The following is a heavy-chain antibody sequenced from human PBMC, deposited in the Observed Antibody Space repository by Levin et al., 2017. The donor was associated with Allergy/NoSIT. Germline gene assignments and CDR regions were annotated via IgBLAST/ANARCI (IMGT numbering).Heavy chain of an antibody. CDR3: ARKFGEQQLDHTFDY. D-gene: IGHD6-13*01. V-gene: IGHV4-31*03. CDR2: IYYSGST. CDR1: GGSISSGGYY. J-gene: IGHJ4*02. Sequence: SETLSLTCTVSGGSISSGGYYWSWIRQHPGKGLEWIGYIYYSGSTYYNPSLKSRVTISVDTSKNQFSLKLSSVTAADTAVYYCARKFGEQQLDHTFDYWGQGTLVTVSS.